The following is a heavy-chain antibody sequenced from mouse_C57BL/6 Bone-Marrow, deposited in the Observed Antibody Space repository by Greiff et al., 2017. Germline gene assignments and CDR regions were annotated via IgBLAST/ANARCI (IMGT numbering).Heavy chain of an antibody. V-gene: IGHV1-64*01. CDR2: IHPNSGST. CDR3: ARPYYYGTFMDY. J-gene: IGHJ4*01. CDR1: GYTFTSYW. D-gene: IGHD1-1*01. Sequence: VQLQQPGAELVKPGASVKLSCKASGYTFTSYWMHWVKQRPGQGLEWIGMIHPNSGSTNYNEKFKSKATLTVEKSSSTAYMQLSSLTSEDSAVYYCARPYYYGTFMDYWGQGTSVTVSS.